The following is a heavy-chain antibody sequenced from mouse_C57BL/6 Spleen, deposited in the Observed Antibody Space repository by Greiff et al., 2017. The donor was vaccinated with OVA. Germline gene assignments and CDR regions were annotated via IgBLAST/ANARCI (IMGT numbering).Heavy chain of an antibody. CDR1: GYSFTGYS. Sequence: VQLQQSGPELVQPGASVKISCKASGYSFTGYSMNWVKQSPEKSLEWIGKINPSTGGTTYNQKFKAKATLTVDKSSSTAYMQLKSLTSEDSAVYYCARYDGYQGDYWGQGTSVTVSS. CDR3: ARYDGYQGDY. D-gene: IGHD2-3*01. J-gene: IGHJ4*01. V-gene: IGHV1-42*01. CDR2: INPSTGGT.